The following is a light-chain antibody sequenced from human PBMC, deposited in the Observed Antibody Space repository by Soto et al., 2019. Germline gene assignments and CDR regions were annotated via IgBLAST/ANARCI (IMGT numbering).Light chain of an antibody. CDR2: EVS. CDR3: SSYTTSSTLEV. CDR1: SSDVGGYNY. Sequence: QSALTQPASVSGSPGQSITISCTGTSSDVGGYNYVSWYQQHPGKAPKLMIYEVSNRPSGVSNRFSGSKSGTTASLTISGLQAEDEADYSCSSYTTSSTLEVFGGGTKLTVL. V-gene: IGLV2-14*01. J-gene: IGLJ3*02.